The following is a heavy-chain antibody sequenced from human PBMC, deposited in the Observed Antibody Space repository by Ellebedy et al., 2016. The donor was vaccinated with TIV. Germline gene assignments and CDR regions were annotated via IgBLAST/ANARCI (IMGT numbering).Heavy chain of an antibody. CDR3: AAIAARRTVRLDYYYGTDV. J-gene: IGHJ6*02. Sequence: ASVKVSCXASGYTFTSYGISWVRQAPGQGLEWMGWISAYNGNTNYAQKLQGRVTMTTDTSTSTAYMELSSLRSEDTAVYYCAAIAARRTVRLDYYYGTDVWGQGTTVTVSS. D-gene: IGHD6-6*01. V-gene: IGHV1-18*01. CDR2: ISAYNGNT. CDR1: GYTFTSYG.